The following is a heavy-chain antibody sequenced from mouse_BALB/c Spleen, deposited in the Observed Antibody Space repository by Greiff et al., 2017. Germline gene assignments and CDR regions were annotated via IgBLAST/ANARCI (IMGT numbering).Heavy chain of an antibody. D-gene: IGHD2-10*02. CDR1: GFTFSSYA. CDR2: ISSGGSYT. V-gene: IGHV5-9-3*01. J-gene: IGHJ2*01. CDR3: ARREYGNYFDD. Sequence: EVKLMESGGGLVKPGGSLKLSCAASGFTFSSYAMSWVRQTPEKRLEWVATISSGGSYTYYPDSVKGRITISRDNAKNTLYLQMSSLRSEDTAMYYCARREYGNYFDDWGQGTTLTVSS.